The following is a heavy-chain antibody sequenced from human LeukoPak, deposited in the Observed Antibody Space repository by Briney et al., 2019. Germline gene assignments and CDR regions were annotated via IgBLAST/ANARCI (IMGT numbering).Heavy chain of an antibody. V-gene: IGHV3-23*01. D-gene: IGHD3-22*01. CDR3: AKAGDSSGYYGVYFDY. Sequence: GGSLRLSCAACGFTFSSYAMSWVRQAPGKGLEWVSAISGSGGSTYYADSVKGRFTISRDNSKNTLYLQMNSLRAEDTAVYYCAKAGDSSGYYGVYFDYWGQGTLVTVSS. CDR1: GFTFSSYA. CDR2: ISGSGGST. J-gene: IGHJ4*02.